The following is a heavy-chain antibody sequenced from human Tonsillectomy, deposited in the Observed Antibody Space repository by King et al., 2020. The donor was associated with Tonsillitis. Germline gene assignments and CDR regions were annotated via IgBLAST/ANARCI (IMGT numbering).Heavy chain of an antibody. CDR2: INPDGGGA. CDR3: ARDTGGWRTFDY. Sequence: QLVQSGAEVKKPGASVKVSCQASGYSFTGYSIHWVRQAPGQGLEWMGRINPDGGGADYALRFEGRVTMTRDTSIRSAYLEVSSLRSDDMAIYFCARDTGGWRTFDYWGQGTLVTVSS. V-gene: IGHV1-2*06. CDR1: GYSFTGYS. J-gene: IGHJ4*02. D-gene: IGHD6-19*01.